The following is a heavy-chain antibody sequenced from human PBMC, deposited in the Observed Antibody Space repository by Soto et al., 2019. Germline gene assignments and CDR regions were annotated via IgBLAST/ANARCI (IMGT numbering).Heavy chain of an antibody. CDR2: MNPNSGNT. J-gene: IGHJ3*02. CDR3: ARVTEYSRGWYAFDT. D-gene: IGHD6-19*01. CDR1: GYTFTSYD. Sequence: ASVKVSCKASGYTFTSYDINWVRQATGQGLEWMGWMNPNSGNTGYAQKFQGRVTMTRNTSISTAYMEPSSLRSEDSAAYYCARVTEYSRGWYAFDTGGKGTMVTVS. V-gene: IGHV1-8*01.